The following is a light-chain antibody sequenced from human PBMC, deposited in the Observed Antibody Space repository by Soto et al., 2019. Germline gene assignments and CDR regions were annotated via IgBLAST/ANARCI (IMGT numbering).Light chain of an antibody. Sequence: EIVLTQSPATLSLSPGERATLSCRASQSVSSYLAWYQQKPGQAPRLLIYDASSRATAIPDRFSGSGSGTDFTLTINRLEPEDFAVYYCQQYGSSLTFGGGTKVEIK. CDR2: DAS. CDR3: QQYGSSLT. CDR1: QSVSSY. J-gene: IGKJ4*01. V-gene: IGKV3-20*01.